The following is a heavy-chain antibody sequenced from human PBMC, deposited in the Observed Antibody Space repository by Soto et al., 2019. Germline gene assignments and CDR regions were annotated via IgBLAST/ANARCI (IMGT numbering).Heavy chain of an antibody. Sequence: AASRDRVNIYAITGVLKTPGKGLEWVSGISGSGGSTYYADSVKGRFTISRDNSKNTLYLQMNSLRAEDTAVYYCAKDIVGGEVWLSYFDYWVQGTLVTVSS. CDR2: ISGSGGST. V-gene: IGHV3-23*01. CDR1: RDRVNIYA. CDR3: AKDIVGGEVWLSYFDY. D-gene: IGHD3-22*01. J-gene: IGHJ4*02.